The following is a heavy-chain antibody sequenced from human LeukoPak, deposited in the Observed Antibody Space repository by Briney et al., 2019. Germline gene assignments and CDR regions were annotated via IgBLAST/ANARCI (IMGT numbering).Heavy chain of an antibody. J-gene: IGHJ4*02. CDR3: ARVRPGFYFDY. V-gene: IGHV3-30-3*01. D-gene: IGHD3-10*01. CDR2: ISYDGSSK. CDR1: GFTFSSYA. Sequence: GRSLRLSCAASGFTFSSYAMRWVRQAPDKGLEWVAFISYDGSSKYYAESVKGRFTISRDNSKNTLNLQMNSLRDEDTAVYYCARVRPGFYFDYWGQGTLVTVSS.